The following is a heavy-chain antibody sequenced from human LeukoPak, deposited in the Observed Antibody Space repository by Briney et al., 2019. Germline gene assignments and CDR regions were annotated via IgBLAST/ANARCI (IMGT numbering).Heavy chain of an antibody. CDR3: AKPLGYCSDGSCYFPY. CDR1: GFTFSSSA. CDR2: ISNNGGYT. Sequence: GGSLRLSCAASGFTFSSSAMSWVRQAPGKGLEWVSAISNNGGYTYYADSVQGRFTISRDNSKSTLCLQMNSLRAEDTAVYYCAKPLGYCSDGSCYFPYWGQGTLVTVSS. V-gene: IGHV3-23*01. D-gene: IGHD2-15*01. J-gene: IGHJ4*02.